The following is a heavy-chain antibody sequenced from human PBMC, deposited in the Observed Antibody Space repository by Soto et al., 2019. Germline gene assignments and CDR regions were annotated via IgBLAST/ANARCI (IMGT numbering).Heavy chain of an antibody. Sequence: PGGSLRLSCAASGFTVSSNYMSWVRQAPGKGLEWVSVIYSGGSTYYADSVKGRFTISRDNSKNTLYLQMNSLRAEDTAVYYCAXENALYYYDSSGNYFEYWGQGAQVTVSS. CDR3: AXENALYYYDSSGNYFEY. CDR2: IYSGGST. D-gene: IGHD3-22*01. J-gene: IGHJ4*02. CDR1: GFTVSSNY. V-gene: IGHV3-53*01.